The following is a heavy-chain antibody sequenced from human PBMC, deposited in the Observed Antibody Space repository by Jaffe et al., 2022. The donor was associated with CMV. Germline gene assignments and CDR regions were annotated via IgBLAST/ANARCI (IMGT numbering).Heavy chain of an antibody. CDR3: ARGITIFGVASSDGDY. Sequence: EVQLVESGGGLVQPGGSLRLSCAASGFTFSSYWMHWVRQAPGKGLVWVSRINSDGSSTSYADSVKGRFTISRDNAKNTLYLQMNSLRAEDTAVYYCARGITIFGVASSDGDYWGQGTLVTVSS. J-gene: IGHJ4*02. D-gene: IGHD3-3*01. CDR1: GFTFSSYW. V-gene: IGHV3-74*01. CDR2: INSDGSST.